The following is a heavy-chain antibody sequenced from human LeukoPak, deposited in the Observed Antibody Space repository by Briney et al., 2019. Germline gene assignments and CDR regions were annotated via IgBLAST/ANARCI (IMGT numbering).Heavy chain of an antibody. J-gene: IGHJ1*01. V-gene: IGHV3-23*01. CDR1: GFSFSSYA. CDR2: ISGTGGRT. D-gene: IGHD6-13*01. Sequence: GGSLRLSCAASGFSFSSYAMGWVSQAPGKGLEWVSSISGTGGRTYYADSVKGRFTISRDNSRNTLSLQMNSLRVEDTAVYFCAKGPYSDSSEWFQYWGQGTLVTVSS. CDR3: AKGPYSDSSEWFQY.